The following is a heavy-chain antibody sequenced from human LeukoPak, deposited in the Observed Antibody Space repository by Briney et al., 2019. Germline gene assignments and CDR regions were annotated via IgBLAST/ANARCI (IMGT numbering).Heavy chain of an antibody. J-gene: IGHJ4*02. Sequence: PGGSLRLSCAASGFAFSRHGMIWVRHSPRKGLEWVSSISASGASTYYADSVKGRFTISRDNSKNTLYLQMNSLRAEDTAVHYCAKDGRSSSWYVTYYFDYWGQGTLVTVSS. V-gene: IGHV3-23*01. CDR1: GFAFSRHG. CDR3: AKDGRSSSWYVTYYFDY. D-gene: IGHD6-13*01. CDR2: ISASGAST.